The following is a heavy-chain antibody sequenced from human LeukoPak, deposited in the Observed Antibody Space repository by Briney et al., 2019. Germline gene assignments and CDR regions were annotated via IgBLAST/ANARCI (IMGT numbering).Heavy chain of an antibody. CDR2: ISSSSSYI. Sequence: GGSLRLSCVASGFTFSSYGLSWVRQAPGKGLEWVSSISSSSSYIYYADSVKGRFTISRDNAKNSLYLQMNSLRAEDTAVYYCARDSSWGGLVVVAEIDYWGQGTLVTVSS. J-gene: IGHJ4*02. CDR1: GFTFSSYG. D-gene: IGHD2-15*01. V-gene: IGHV3-21*01. CDR3: ARDSSWGGLVVVAEIDY.